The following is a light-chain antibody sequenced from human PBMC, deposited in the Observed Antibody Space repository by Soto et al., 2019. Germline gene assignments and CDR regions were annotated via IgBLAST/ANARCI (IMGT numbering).Light chain of an antibody. J-gene: IGKJ5*01. V-gene: IGKV3D-20*02. Sequence: EIVMTQSPATLSVSPGERATLSCRASQSVSSTYLIWYQQKPGQPPRLLIYDASNRATGIPARFSGSRSGTDFTLTISSLEPEDFAVYYCQQRSNWQVTFGQGTRLEIK. CDR2: DAS. CDR1: QSVSSTY. CDR3: QQRSNWQVT.